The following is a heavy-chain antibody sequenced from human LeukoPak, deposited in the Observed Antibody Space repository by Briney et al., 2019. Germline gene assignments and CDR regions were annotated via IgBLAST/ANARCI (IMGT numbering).Heavy chain of an antibody. D-gene: IGHD3-3*01. CDR2: IEEDGGDN. J-gene: IGHJ4*02. CDR1: GFTFSNYW. Sequence: GGSLRLSCAASGFTFSNYWMNWVRQAPGKGLEWVANIEEDGGDNYYVDSVKGRFIISRDNAKNSLYLQMNSLRAEDTAVYYCARALRGFLETPSDFWGQGTLVTVSS. CDR3: ARALRGFLETPSDF. V-gene: IGHV3-7*03.